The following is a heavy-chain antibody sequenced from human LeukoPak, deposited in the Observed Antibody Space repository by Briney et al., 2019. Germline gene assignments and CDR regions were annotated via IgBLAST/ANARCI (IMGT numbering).Heavy chain of an antibody. CDR1: GGSISSSNW. V-gene: IGHV4-4*02. CDR3: ARKVRGVIET. D-gene: IGHD3-10*01. J-gene: IGHJ5*02. Sequence: PSETLSLTSAVSGGSISSSNWWSWVRQPPGKGLEWIGEIYHSGSTNYNPSLKSRVTISVDESKNQFSLKLSSVTAADTAVYYCARKVRGVIETWGQGTLVTVSS. CDR2: IYHSGST.